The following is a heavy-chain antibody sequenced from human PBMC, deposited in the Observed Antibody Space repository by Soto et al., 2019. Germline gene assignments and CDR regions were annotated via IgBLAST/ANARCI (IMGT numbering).Heavy chain of an antibody. V-gene: IGHV1-3*01. CDR3: ARDGAGGYDPCDY. CDR2: INAGNGNT. D-gene: IGHD5-12*01. J-gene: IGHJ4*02. CDR1: GYTFTSYA. Sequence: QVQLVQSGAEVKKPGASVKVSCKASGYTFTSYAMHWVRQAPGQRLEWMGWINAGNGNTKYSQKFQGRVTITRDTSASTAYMELSSLRSEDTAVYYCARDGAGGYDPCDYWGQGTLVTVSS.